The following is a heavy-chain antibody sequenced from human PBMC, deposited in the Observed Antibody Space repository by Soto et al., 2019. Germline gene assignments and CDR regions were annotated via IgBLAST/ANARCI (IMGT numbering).Heavy chain of an antibody. Sequence: TLSLTCTVFGGSISSIDYFWSWIRQPPGKGLEWIGFIYHTGTTYYNPSLRSRVTISIDTSKSQFSMKLNSVTAADTAVYDCARVMAAMQNWLDPWGQGTLVTVSS. CDR1: GGSISSIDYF. D-gene: IGHD2-2*01. CDR3: ARVMAAMQNWLDP. J-gene: IGHJ5*02. V-gene: IGHV4-30-4*01. CDR2: IYHTGTT.